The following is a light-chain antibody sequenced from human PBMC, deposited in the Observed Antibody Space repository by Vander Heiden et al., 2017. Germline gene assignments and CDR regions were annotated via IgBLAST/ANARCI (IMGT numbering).Light chain of an antibody. CDR1: SSDVGGYNY. V-gene: IGLV2-14*01. CDR2: EVS. CDR3: SSYTSSSTEV. J-gene: IGLJ1*01. Sequence: QSAPTPPASVSVSPGQSITISCTRTSSDVGGYNYVSWYQQHPGKAPKLMIYEVSNRPSGVSNRFSGSKSGNTASLTISGLQAEDEADYYCSSYTSSSTEVFGTGTKVTVL.